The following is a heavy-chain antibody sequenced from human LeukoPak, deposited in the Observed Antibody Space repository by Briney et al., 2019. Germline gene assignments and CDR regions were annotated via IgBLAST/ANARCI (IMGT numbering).Heavy chain of an antibody. CDR3: ARGGIAAAGGY. J-gene: IGHJ4*02. CDR1: GFSFSHYA. Sequence: RGSLRLSCAASGFSFSHYAMHWVRQAPGKGLEYVSGISSNGGSTHYANSVKGRFTISRDNSKNTLYLQMGSLRAEDMAVYYCARGGIAAAGGYWGQGTLVTVSS. D-gene: IGHD6-13*01. CDR2: ISSNGGST. V-gene: IGHV3-64*01.